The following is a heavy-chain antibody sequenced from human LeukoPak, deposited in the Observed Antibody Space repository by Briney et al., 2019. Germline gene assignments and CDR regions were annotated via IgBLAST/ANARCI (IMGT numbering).Heavy chain of an antibody. CDR3: ARGKGAVAGTRALAAFDI. J-gene: IGHJ3*02. Sequence: PGRSLRLSCAASGFTFSSYAMHWVRQAPGKGLEWVAVISYDGSNKYYADSVKGRFTISRDNSKNTLYLQMNSLRAEDTAVYYCARGKGAVAGTRALAAFDIWGQGTMVTVSS. CDR2: ISYDGSNK. CDR1: GFTFSSYA. D-gene: IGHD6-19*01. V-gene: IGHV3-30-3*01.